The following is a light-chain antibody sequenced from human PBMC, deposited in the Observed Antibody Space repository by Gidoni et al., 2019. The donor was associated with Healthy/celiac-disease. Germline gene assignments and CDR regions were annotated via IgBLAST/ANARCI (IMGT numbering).Light chain of an antibody. CDR2: KAS. Sequence: DIQMTQSPSTLSASVGDRVTITCRASQSISSWLAWYQQKPGKAPKLLIYKASSLESGVPTRFSGSGSGTEFTLTISSLQPDDFATYYCQQYNSYPYTFGQGTKLEIK. V-gene: IGKV1-5*03. CDR1: QSISSW. J-gene: IGKJ2*01. CDR3: QQYNSYPYT.